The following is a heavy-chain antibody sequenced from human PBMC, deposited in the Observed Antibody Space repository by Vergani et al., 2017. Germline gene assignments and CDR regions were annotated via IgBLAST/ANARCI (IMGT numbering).Heavy chain of an antibody. Sequence: EVQLVESGGGLVKPGGSLRLSCAASGFTFSSYSMNWVRQAPGKGLEWVSSISSSSSYIYYVDSVKGRFTISRDNAKNSLYLQMNSLRAEDTAVYYCARDKTEGLDYWGQGTLVTVSS. CDR2: ISSSSSYI. J-gene: IGHJ4*02. CDR3: ARDKTEGLDY. V-gene: IGHV3-21*01. CDR1: GFTFSSYS.